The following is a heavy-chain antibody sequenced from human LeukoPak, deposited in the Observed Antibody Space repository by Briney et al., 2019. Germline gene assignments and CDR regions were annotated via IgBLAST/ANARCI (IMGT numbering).Heavy chain of an antibody. D-gene: IGHD6-19*01. Sequence: PSQTLSLTCTVSGGSISSGGYYWSWIRQHPGKGLEWIGYIYHSGSTYYNPSLKSRVTISVDRSKNQFSLKLSSVTAADTAVYYCARVVKQWLVRGFWFDPWGQGTLVTVSS. CDR3: ARVVKQWLVRGFWFDP. J-gene: IGHJ5*02. V-gene: IGHV4-30-2*02. CDR2: IYHSGST. CDR1: GGSISSGGYY.